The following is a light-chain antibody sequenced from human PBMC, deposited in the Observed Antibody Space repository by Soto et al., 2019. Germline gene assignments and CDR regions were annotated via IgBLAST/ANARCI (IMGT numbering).Light chain of an antibody. Sequence: EIVMTQSPATLSVSPGERATLSCRASQSVSSNLAWYQQKPGQAPRLLIYGASTRATGIPARFSSSGSGTEFTLTISSPQAEDFAVYYCQQYNNWPFTFGPGTKVDIK. V-gene: IGKV3-15*01. J-gene: IGKJ3*01. CDR2: GAS. CDR1: QSVSSN. CDR3: QQYNNWPFT.